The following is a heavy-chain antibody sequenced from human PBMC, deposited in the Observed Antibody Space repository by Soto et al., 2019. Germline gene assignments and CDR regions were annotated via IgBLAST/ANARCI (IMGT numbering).Heavy chain of an antibody. CDR2: IFWDDDK. CDR3: AHRSRGYAYYFDQ. D-gene: IGHD5-12*01. V-gene: IGHV2-5*02. Sequence: QITLKESGPTLVKPTQTLTLTCSFSGFSLSTRGVGVGWIRQPPGKALEWLALIFWDDDKWYSPSLRSRLTIDEDTSKIQVLLIMTNMDPVDTATYYCAHRSRGYAYYFDQWGQGTLVTVSS. CDR1: GFSLSTRGVG. J-gene: IGHJ4*02.